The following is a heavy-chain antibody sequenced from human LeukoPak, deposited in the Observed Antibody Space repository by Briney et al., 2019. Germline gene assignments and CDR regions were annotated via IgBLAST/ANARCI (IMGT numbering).Heavy chain of an antibody. CDR2: ISWNSGSI. Sequence: GRSLRLSCAASGFTFNDYAMHWVRQAPGKGLEWVSGISWNSGSIGYADSVKGRFTISRDNAKNSLYLQMNSLRAEDTALYYCAKDTGYYYDSSKNHMDVWGKGTTVTVSS. D-gene: IGHD3-22*01. V-gene: IGHV3-9*01. J-gene: IGHJ6*03. CDR3: AKDTGYYYDSSKNHMDV. CDR1: GFTFNDYA.